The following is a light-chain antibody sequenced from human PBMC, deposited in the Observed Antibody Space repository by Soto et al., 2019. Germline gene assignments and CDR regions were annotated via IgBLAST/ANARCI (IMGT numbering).Light chain of an antibody. V-gene: IGKV1-33*01. CDR3: QQHDNVPTWT. CDR1: QNINHY. Sequence: DIQMTQSPSSLSASLGDRVTITCQASQNINHYLNWYQQKPGRAPKLLSYDASNLEAGVPSRFRGSGSGTDFTFTISSLQPEDIATYYCQQHDNVPTWTFGQGTKVDIK. J-gene: IGKJ1*01. CDR2: DAS.